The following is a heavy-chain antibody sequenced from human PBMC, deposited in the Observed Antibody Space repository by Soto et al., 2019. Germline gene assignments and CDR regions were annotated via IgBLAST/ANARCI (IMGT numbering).Heavy chain of an antibody. CDR3: ARDPGYYGSGSQYYFDY. Sequence: SETLSLTCIVSGGSISSYYWSWIRQPPGKGLEWIGYIYYSGSTIYNPSLKSRVTISVDTSKTQISLKLSSVTAGDTAVYYCARDPGYYGSGSQYYFDYWGQGTLVTVSS. J-gene: IGHJ4*02. CDR2: IYYSGST. D-gene: IGHD3-10*01. CDR1: GGSISSYY. V-gene: IGHV4-59*01.